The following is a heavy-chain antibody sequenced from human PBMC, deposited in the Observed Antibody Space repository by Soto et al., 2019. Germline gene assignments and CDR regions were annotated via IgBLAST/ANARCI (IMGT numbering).Heavy chain of an antibody. J-gene: IGHJ1*01. V-gene: IGHV5-51*01. CDR3: ASSYSSGWYDRFQH. CDR1: GYSFTSYW. Sequence: GESLTISCKGSGYSFTSYWIGWVRQMPGKGLEWMGIIYPGDSDTRYSPSFQGQVTISADKSISTAYLQWSSLKASDTALYYYASSYSSGWYDRFQHWGQCTLVTVPS. D-gene: IGHD6-19*01. CDR2: IYPGDSDT.